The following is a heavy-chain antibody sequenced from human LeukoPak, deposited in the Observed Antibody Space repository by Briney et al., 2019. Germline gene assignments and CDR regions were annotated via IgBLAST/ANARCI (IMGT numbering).Heavy chain of an antibody. CDR1: GFTFNNYA. CDR2: ISATGGST. Sequence: GGSLRLSCAASGFTFNNYAMSWVRQAPGKGLEWVSLISATGGSTYYADPMQGRFTVSRDNSKNTLYLQIDSLRAEDTAVYYCVKDLPLGYWPRTPLVLNYFDPWGQGTLVTVFS. J-gene: IGHJ5*02. D-gene: IGHD2-15*01. V-gene: IGHV3-23*01. CDR3: VKDLPLGYWPRTPLVLNYFDP.